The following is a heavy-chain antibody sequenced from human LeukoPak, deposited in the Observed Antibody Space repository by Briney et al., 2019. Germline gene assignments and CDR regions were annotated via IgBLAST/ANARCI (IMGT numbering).Heavy chain of an antibody. CDR2: ISGSGGRT. Sequence: GGSLRLSCAASGFTFSSYSMSWVRQAPGKGLEWVSAISGSGGRTYYADSVKGRFTISRDNSKDTLYLQMNSLRVEDTAIYYCAKDKGYNWSPDAFDIWGQGTMVTVST. CDR1: GFTFSSYS. J-gene: IGHJ3*02. V-gene: IGHV3-23*01. D-gene: IGHD1-1*01. CDR3: AKDKGYNWSPDAFDI.